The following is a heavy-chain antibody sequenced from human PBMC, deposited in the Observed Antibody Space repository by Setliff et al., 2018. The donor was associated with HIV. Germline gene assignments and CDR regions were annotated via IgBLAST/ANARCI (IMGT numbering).Heavy chain of an antibody. CDR3: ARGHYGE. CDR2: IYSDGST. Sequence: PGGSLRLSCAASGFSVSDGYMRWVRQAPGKGLEWVSVIYSDGSTYYADAVKGRFTVSRDTSKNTLFLQINSLIDDDTALYYCARGHYGEWGQGTLVTVSS. D-gene: IGHD4-17*01. V-gene: IGHV3-53*01. J-gene: IGHJ4*02. CDR1: GFSVSDGY.